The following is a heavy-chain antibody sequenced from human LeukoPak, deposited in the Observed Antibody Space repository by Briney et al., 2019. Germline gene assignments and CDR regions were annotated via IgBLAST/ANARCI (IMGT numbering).Heavy chain of an antibody. D-gene: IGHD3-9*01. CDR2: ISAHNRNT. CDR1: GFTLSNYG. CDR3: AREWPGGYYDILNGYPFWKS. J-gene: IGHJ5*02. V-gene: IGHV1-18*01. Sequence: GASVKVSCKASGFTLSNYGLNWVRQAPEEGPEWMGGISAHNRNTNYAQKFQGRVSMTIDTSTSTAYMELRSLRSDDTAVYYCAREWPGGYYDILNGYPFWKSWGQGTLVTVSP.